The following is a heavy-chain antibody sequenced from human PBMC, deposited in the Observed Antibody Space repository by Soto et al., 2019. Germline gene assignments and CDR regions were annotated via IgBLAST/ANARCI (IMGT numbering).Heavy chain of an antibody. V-gene: IGHV3-23*01. J-gene: IGHJ6*02. CDR3: AKAGGSGSLQYYYGMAV. CDR1: GFSSSSFA. D-gene: IGHD3-10*01. Sequence: GGSLRLSCAASGFSSSSFAMSWVRQAPGKGLEWVSAISGSGGSTYYADSVKGRFTISRDNSKNTLYLQMNSLRAEDTAVYYCAKAGGSGSLQYYYGMAVWGQGTTVTVSS. CDR2: ISGSGGST.